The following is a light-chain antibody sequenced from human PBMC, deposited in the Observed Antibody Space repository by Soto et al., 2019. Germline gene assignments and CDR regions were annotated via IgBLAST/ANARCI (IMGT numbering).Light chain of an antibody. CDR2: GAS. CDR3: QQSFSPLLT. V-gene: IGKV1-39*01. Sequence: DIQMTQSPYSVSASVGDRVTITCRASQTLSNYLTWFQQKPGKAPKVLIYGASTLQSGVPSRFSGSGSGAEFTLTISSLQPDDSATYYFQQSFSPLLTFGGWTKV. J-gene: IGKJ4*01. CDR1: QTLSNY.